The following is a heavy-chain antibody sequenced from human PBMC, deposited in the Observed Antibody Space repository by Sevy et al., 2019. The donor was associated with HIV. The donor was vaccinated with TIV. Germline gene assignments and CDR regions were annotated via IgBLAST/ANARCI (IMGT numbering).Heavy chain of an antibody. CDR1: GGTFSSYA. CDR3: AREKLEYYDILTGYTPDYYYYGMYV. CDR2: IIPILGIA. V-gene: IGHV1-69*04. D-gene: IGHD3-9*01. J-gene: IGHJ6*02. Sequence: ASVKVSCKASGGTFSSYAISWVRQAPGQGLEWMGRIIPILGIANYAQKFQGRVTITADKSTSTAYMELSSLRSEDTAVYYCAREKLEYYDILTGYTPDYYYYGMYVWGQGTTVTVSS.